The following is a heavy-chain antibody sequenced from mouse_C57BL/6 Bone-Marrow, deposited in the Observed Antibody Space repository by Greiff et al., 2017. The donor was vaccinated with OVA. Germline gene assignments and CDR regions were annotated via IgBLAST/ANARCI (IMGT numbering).Heavy chain of an antibody. CDR3: AREDDYDGRAAWFAY. V-gene: IGHV1-81*01. D-gene: IGHD2-4*01. Sequence: VQLQQSGAELARPGASVKLSCKASGYTFTSYGISWVKQRTGQGLEWIGEIYPRSGNTYYNEKFKGKATLTADKSSSTAYMELRSLTSEDSAVYFWAREDDYDGRAAWFAYWGQGTLVTVSA. CDR1: GYTFTSYG. J-gene: IGHJ3*01. CDR2: IYPRSGNT.